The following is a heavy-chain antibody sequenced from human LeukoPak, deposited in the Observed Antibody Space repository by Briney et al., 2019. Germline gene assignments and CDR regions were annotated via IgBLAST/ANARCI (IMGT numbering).Heavy chain of an antibody. J-gene: IGHJ4*02. Sequence: AASVKVSCKASGYTFTIYGISWVRQAPGQGLEWMGWISAYNGHTNYAQKLQGRLTMTTDTSTSTAYMELRSLRSDDTAGYYCARHPSDSSGFDYWGQGTLVTVSS. CDR1: GYTFTIYG. V-gene: IGHV1-18*01. D-gene: IGHD3-22*01. CDR3: ARHPSDSSGFDY. CDR2: ISAYNGHT.